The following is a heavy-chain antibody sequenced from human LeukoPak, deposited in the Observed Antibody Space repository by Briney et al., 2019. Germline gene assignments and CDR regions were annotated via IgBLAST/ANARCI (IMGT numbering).Heavy chain of an antibody. CDR2: ISAYNGNT. CDR3: ARDEDIVVVVADYNILDY. CDR1: GYTFTSYG. J-gene: IGHJ4*02. D-gene: IGHD2-15*01. V-gene: IGHV1-18*01. Sequence: ASVKVSCKASGYTFTSYGISWVRQAPGQGLEWMGWISAYNGNTNYAQKLQGRVTMTTGTSTSTAYMELRSLRSDDTAVYYCARDEDIVVVVADYNILDYWGQGTLVTVSS.